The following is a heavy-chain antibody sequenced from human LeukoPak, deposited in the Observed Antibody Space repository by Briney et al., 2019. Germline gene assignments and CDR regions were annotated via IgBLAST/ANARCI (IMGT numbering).Heavy chain of an antibody. J-gene: IGHJ4*02. CDR2: IYYSGST. CDR3: ASSSGSYQLYFDY. Sequence: SETLSLTCTVSGGSISGSSYYWCWIRQPPGKGLEWIGSIYYSGSTYYNPSLKSRVTISVDTSKNQFSLKLSSVTAADTAVYYCASSSGSYQLYFDYWGQGTLVTVSS. V-gene: IGHV4-39*01. CDR1: GGSISGSSYY. D-gene: IGHD1-26*01.